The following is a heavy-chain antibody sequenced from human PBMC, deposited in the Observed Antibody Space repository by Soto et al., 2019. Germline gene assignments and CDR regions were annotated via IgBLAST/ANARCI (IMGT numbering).Heavy chain of an antibody. CDR3: AKKYCSGGRCYGVDY. D-gene: IGHD2-15*01. V-gene: IGHV3-23*01. Sequence: GGSLRLSCAASGFTFISYAMSWVRQAPGKGLEWVSGISSNGGSTYYADSVKGRFTISRDNSEKTLFLQMNSLRAEDTAVYYCAKKYCSGGRCYGVDYWGQGT. CDR2: ISSNGGST. CDR1: GFTFISYA. J-gene: IGHJ4*02.